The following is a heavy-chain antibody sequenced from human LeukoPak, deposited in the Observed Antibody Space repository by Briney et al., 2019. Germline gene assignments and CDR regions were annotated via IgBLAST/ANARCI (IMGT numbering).Heavy chain of an antibody. CDR1: GFTFSSYW. Sequence: GGSLRLSCAASGFTFSSYWMSWVRQAPGKGLEWVANIKQDGSEKYYVDSVKGRFTISRDNAKNSLYLQMNSLRGDDTALYYCARGVANYDILTGYYSPYGAFDVWGQGTMVTVSS. J-gene: IGHJ3*01. CDR3: ARGVANYDILTGYYSPYGAFDV. D-gene: IGHD3-9*01. V-gene: IGHV3-7*01. CDR2: IKQDGSEK.